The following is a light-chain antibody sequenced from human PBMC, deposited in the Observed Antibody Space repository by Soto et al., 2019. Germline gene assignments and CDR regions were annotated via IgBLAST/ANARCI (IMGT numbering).Light chain of an antibody. J-gene: IGKJ1*01. V-gene: IGKV3-11*01. CDR3: QQRSNWPT. Sequence: EIVLTHSPATLSFTPGERATLSCRASQSVSSYLAWYQQKPGQAPRLLIYDASNRATGIPARFSGSGSGTDFTLTISSLEPEDFAVYYCQQRSNWPTFGQGTKV. CDR2: DAS. CDR1: QSVSSY.